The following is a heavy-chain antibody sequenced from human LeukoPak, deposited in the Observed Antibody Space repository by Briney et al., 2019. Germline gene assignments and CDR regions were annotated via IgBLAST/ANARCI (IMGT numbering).Heavy chain of an antibody. V-gene: IGHV3-53*01. D-gene: IGHD1-1*01. CDR3: ARTVQLERPVPLRNYYYMDV. CDR2: IYRGGST. CDR1: GFTISSNY. J-gene: IGHJ6*03. Sequence: GGSLRLSCAASGFTISSNYMSWVRQAPGKGLEWVSVIYRGGSTYYADSVKGRFTISRDNSKNTLYLQMNSLRAEDTAVYYCARTVQLERPVPLRNYYYMDVWGKGTTVTISS.